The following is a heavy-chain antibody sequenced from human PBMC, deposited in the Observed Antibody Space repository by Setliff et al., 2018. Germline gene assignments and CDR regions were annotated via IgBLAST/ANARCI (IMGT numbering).Heavy chain of an antibody. CDR2: IYSSGNT. V-gene: IGHV3-53*01. Sequence: PGGSLRLSCAGSGFAVSGAYMSWVRQAPGKGLEWVSIIYSSGNTAYTDSVKGRFTISRDTSKNTVYLQMNSLSPEDTAVYYCARGGVSGYWYFDLWGRGALVTVSS. CDR1: GFAVSGAY. J-gene: IGHJ2*01. D-gene: IGHD3-22*01. CDR3: ARGGVSGYWYFDL.